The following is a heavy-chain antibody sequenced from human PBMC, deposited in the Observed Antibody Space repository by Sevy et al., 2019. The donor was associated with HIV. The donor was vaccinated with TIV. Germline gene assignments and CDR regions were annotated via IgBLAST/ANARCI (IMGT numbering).Heavy chain of an antibody. J-gene: IGHJ4*02. D-gene: IGHD3-22*01. CDR3: ARAQSYYDRGGHPKYYFDY. Sequence: SESLSLTWTVSGGYISSYYWSWIRQSPEKGLEWIGYIYYNGNTNYNPSLKSRLSMSVDTSKNRFSLKLGSVTAADTAVSYCARAQSYYDRGGHPKYYFDYWGQGTLVTVSS. V-gene: IGHV4-59*13. CDR1: GGYISSYY. CDR2: IYYNGNT.